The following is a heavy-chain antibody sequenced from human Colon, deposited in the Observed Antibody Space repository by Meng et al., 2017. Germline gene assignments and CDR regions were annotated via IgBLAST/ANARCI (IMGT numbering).Heavy chain of an antibody. CDR1: GDSVSSTSYY. CDR3: ARDPLAVGPTDRGLDS. V-gene: IGHV4-31*03. Sequence: QVQLQESGPRLVKPSQTLSLTCTVSGDSVSSTSYYWTWIRQHPGTGLEWIGYIYSGGISHYNPSLKSRITMSIDTSKNQFSLQLTSVTAADTAIYYCARDPLAVGPTDRGLDSWGQGTLVTVSS. D-gene: IGHD1-26*01. CDR2: IYSGGIS. J-gene: IGHJ4*02.